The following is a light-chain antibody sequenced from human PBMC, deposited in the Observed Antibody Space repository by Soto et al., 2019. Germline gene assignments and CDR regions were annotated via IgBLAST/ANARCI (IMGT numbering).Light chain of an antibody. CDR1: SSDVGGYNY. J-gene: IGLJ2*01. V-gene: IGLV2-14*01. CDR3: SSYTSSSTLGGV. Sequence: QSVLTQPASVSGSPGQSITISCTGTSSDVGGYNYVSWYQQHPGKAPKLMIYDVSNRPSGVSNRFSGSKSGNTASPTISGLQAEDEADYYCSSYTSSSTLGGVFGGGTKLTVL. CDR2: DVS.